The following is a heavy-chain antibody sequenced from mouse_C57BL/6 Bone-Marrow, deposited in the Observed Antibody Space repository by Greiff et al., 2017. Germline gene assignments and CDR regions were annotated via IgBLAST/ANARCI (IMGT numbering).Heavy chain of an antibody. CDR2: IYPGDGDT. CDR3: ARDFFAY. J-gene: IGHJ3*01. CDR1: GYAFSSSW. Sequence: VQLQQSGPELVKPGASVKISCKASGYAFSSSWMNWVKQRPGKGLEWIGRIYPGDGDTNYNGKFKGKATLTVDKSSSTAHMELLSLTSEDFAVYYCARDFFAYWGQGTLVTVSA. V-gene: IGHV1-82*01.